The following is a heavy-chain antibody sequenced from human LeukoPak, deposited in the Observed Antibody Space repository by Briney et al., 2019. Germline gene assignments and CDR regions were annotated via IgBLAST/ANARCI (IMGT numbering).Heavy chain of an antibody. D-gene: IGHD2-15*01. J-gene: IGHJ3*01. CDR2: LDGSGFFT. CDR1: GFTFSNYA. CDR3: AKLIGYCTGGSCYHDNFDV. V-gene: IGHV3-23*01. Sequence: GGSLRLSCTASGFTFSNYAMSWVRQAPGKGLEWVSALDGSGFFTVYGDSVKGRFTISRDNSKNTVYLQMRSLRAEGTALYYCAKLIGYCTGGSCYHDNFDVWGQGTMVTISS.